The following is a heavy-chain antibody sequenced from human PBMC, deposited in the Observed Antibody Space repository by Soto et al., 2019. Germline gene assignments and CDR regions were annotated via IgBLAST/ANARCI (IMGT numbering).Heavy chain of an antibody. J-gene: IGHJ4*02. D-gene: IGHD3-10*01. Sequence: QVQLVQSGAEVKKPGASVKVSCKASGYTFSNYALHWVRQAPGQRLEWMGWINADNGNTKYSQKFQGRVTFTRDTSASTAYMDLSSPRSEDTAVYYCASPSYGSGNYYWGQGTLVTVSS. CDR1: GYTFSNYA. CDR3: ASPSYGSGNYY. CDR2: INADNGNT. V-gene: IGHV1-3*01.